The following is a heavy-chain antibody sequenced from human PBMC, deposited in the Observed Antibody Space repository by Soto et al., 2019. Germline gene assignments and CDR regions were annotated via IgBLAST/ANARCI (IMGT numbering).Heavy chain of an antibody. CDR1: GFTFSTYA. Sequence: EVQLLESGGGLVQPGGSLRLSCAASGFTFSTYAMSWVRQAPGKGLEWVSAISGSGGSTYYAYSVKGRFTISRAKSKNTLYLQMISLRAEDTAVYYCAKNWDTTSSSSAHWGQGTLVTVYS. J-gene: IGHJ4*02. CDR2: ISGSGGST. CDR3: AKNWDTTSSSSAH. V-gene: IGHV3-23*01. D-gene: IGHD6-6*01.